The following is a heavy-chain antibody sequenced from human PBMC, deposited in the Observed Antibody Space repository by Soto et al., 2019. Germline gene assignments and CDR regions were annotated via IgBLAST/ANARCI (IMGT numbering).Heavy chain of an antibody. CDR3: ARDLPAVAGMSNWFDS. V-gene: IGHV1-46*01. CDR2: INPSGGST. Sequence: GASVKVSCKASGYTFTSYYMHWVRQAPGQGLEWMGIINPSGGSTSYAQKFQGRDTMTRDTSTSTVYMELSSLRSEDTAVYYCARDLPAVAGMSNWFDSWGQGTLVTVSS. D-gene: IGHD6-19*01. CDR1: GYTFTSYY. J-gene: IGHJ5*01.